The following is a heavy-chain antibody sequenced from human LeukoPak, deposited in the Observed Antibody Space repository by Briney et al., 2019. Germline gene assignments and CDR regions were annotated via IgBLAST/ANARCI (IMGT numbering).Heavy chain of an antibody. Sequence: SETLSLTCTVSGGSISSYYWSWIRQPPGKGLEWIGYIHYSGSTNYNPSLKSRVTISVDTSKNQFSLKLSSVTAADTAVYYCARAESPYQLLLFDYWGQGTLVTVSS. CDR2: IHYSGST. V-gene: IGHV4-59*01. CDR1: GGSISSYY. D-gene: IGHD2-2*01. CDR3: ARAESPYQLLLFDY. J-gene: IGHJ4*02.